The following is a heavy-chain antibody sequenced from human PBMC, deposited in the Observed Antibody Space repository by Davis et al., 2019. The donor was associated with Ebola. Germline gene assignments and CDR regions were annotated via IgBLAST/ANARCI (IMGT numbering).Heavy chain of an antibody. CDR1: GGSISSHY. CDR2: IYYSGST. Sequence: SETLSLTCTVSGGSISSHYWSWIRQPSGKGLEWIGYIYYSGSTNYNPSLKSRVTISVDSSKNHFSLKLSSVTAADTAMYYCARRGTSSWYAGWFDPWGQGTLVTVSS. V-gene: IGHV4-59*08. D-gene: IGHD6-13*01. CDR3: ARRGTSSWYAGWFDP. J-gene: IGHJ5*02.